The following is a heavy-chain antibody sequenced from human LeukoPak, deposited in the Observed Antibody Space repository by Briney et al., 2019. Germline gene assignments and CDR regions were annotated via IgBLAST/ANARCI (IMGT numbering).Heavy chain of an antibody. D-gene: IGHD6-19*01. CDR3: ARVPRTIYSSRENWFDP. J-gene: IGHJ5*02. CDR1: GDTFSSYA. V-gene: IGHV1-69*13. CDR2: IIPIFGTA. Sequence: SVKVSCKASGDTFSSYAISWVRQAPGQGLEWMGGIIPIFGTANYAQKFQGRVTITADESTSTAYMELSSLRSEDTAVYYCARVPRTIYSSRENWFDPWGQGTLVTVSS.